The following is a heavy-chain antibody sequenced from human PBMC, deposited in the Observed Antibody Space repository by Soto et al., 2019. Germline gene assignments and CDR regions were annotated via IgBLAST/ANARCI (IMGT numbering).Heavy chain of an antibody. CDR3: ANSRGGTFLGYHGMDI. D-gene: IGHD3-16*01. J-gene: IGHJ6*02. V-gene: IGHV1-69*01. CDR1: RGTFSSRA. Sequence: QVQLVQSGPEVKKTGTSVKVSCKASRGTFSSRAISWVRQAPGQGLEWMGGIIPVFGRVNYAEKFQDRVTITADESTGTVYMELSCLRSEDTALYYCANSRGGTFLGYHGMDIWGQGTTVSVSS. CDR2: IIPVFGRV.